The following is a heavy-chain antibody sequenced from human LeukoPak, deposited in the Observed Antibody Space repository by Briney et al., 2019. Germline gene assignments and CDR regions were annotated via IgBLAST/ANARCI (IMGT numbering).Heavy chain of an antibody. Sequence: PGGSLRLSCAASGFTFSNYAMTWVRQAPGEGLEWVSGISDSGGSTYYADSVKGRFTISRDNSKNTLYLQMNSLRAEDTAVYYCAKSLSGGGYYFGYWGQGTLVTVSS. CDR1: GFTFSNYA. CDR3: AKSLSGGGYYFGY. V-gene: IGHV3-23*01. D-gene: IGHD3-10*01. J-gene: IGHJ4*02. CDR2: ISDSGGST.